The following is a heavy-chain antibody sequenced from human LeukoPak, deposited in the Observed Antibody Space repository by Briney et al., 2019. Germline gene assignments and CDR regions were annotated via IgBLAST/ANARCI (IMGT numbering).Heavy chain of an antibody. V-gene: IGHV3-74*01. Sequence: GGSLRLSCAASGFAFSTYWMHWVRQAPGKGPVGVSRISPDGRDTIYADSVKGRFTMSRDNDKNTLYLQMNSLRAEDTAVYYCARETGSAVGSTDFDYWGQGTLVTVSS. J-gene: IGHJ4*02. CDR1: GFAFSTYW. CDR3: ARETGSAVGSTDFDY. D-gene: IGHD4-17*01. CDR2: ISPDGRDT.